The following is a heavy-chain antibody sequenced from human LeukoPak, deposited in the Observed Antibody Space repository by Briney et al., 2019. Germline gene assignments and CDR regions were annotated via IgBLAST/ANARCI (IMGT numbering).Heavy chain of an antibody. J-gene: IGHJ3*02. CDR1: GFTFSSYW. CDR3: VVFGAGDGGFDI. V-gene: IGHV3-74*01. Sequence: GGSLRLSCAASGFTFSSYWMHWVRQAPGKGLVWVSRTNSDGSSTSYADSVKGRFTISRDNAKNTLYLQVNSLRAEDTAVYYCVVFGAGDGGFDIWGQGTMVTVSS. D-gene: IGHD3-10*01. CDR2: TNSDGSST.